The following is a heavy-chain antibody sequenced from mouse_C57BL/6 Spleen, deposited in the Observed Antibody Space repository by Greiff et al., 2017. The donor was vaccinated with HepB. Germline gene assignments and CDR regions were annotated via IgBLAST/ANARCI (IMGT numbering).Heavy chain of an antibody. CDR2: IYPGDGDT. CDR1: GYAFSSSW. J-gene: IGHJ3*01. Sequence: VHLVESGPELVKPGASVKISCKASGYAFSSSWMNWVKQRPGKGLEWIGRIYPGDGDTNYNGKFKGKATLTADKSSSTAYMQLSSLTSEDSAVYFCARWPYDGFAYWGQGTLVTVSA. D-gene: IGHD2-12*01. V-gene: IGHV1-82*01. CDR3: ARWPYDGFAY.